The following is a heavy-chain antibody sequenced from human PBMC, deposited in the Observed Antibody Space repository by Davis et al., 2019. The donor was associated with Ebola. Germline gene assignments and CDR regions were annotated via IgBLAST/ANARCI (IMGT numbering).Heavy chain of an antibody. D-gene: IGHD2-21*02. J-gene: IGHJ4*02. CDR2: VSGGGGST. CDR1: GFTFSSYA. CDR3: ARRSEGSDWLIDY. Sequence: GESLKISCAASGFTFSSYAMSWVRQAPGKGLEWVSAVSGGGGSTYYADSVKGRFTISRDNSKNTLYLQMNSLRAEDTAVYYCARRSEGSDWLIDYWGQGTLVTVSS. V-gene: IGHV3-23*01.